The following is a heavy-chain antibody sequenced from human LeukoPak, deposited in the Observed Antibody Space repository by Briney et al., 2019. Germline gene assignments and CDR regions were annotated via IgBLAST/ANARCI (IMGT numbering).Heavy chain of an antibody. CDR2: IYYSGST. Sequence: SETLSLTCTVSGGSISSGDYYWSWIRQPPGTGLEWIGYIYYSGSTYYNPSLKSRVTISVDTSKNQFSLKLSSVTAADTAVYYCARGGGYYDFWSGRYYMDVWGKGTTVTVSS. V-gene: IGHV4-30-4*08. D-gene: IGHD3-3*01. CDR1: GGSISSGDYY. J-gene: IGHJ6*03. CDR3: ARGGGYYDFWSGRYYMDV.